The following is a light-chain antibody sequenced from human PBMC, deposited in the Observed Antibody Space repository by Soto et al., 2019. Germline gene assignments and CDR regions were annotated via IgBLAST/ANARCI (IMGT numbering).Light chain of an antibody. J-gene: IGKJ1*01. CDR1: QSISSW. V-gene: IGKV1-5*01. CDR2: DAS. CDR3: QQYNRYSHT. Sequence: DIQMTQSPSTLSASVGDRVTITCRASQSISSWLAWYQQKPGKAPKLLIYDASSLESGVPSRFSGSGSGTEFTLTISSLQPDDFATYYCQQYNRYSHTFGQGTKVEIK.